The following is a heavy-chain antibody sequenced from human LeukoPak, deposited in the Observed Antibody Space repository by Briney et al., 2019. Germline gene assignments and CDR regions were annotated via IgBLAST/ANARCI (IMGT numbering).Heavy chain of an antibody. CDR1: GYTFTSYY. Sequence: EASVKVSCKASGYTFTSYYMHWVRQAPGQGLEWMGGIIPIFGTANYAQKFQGRVTITADESTSTAYMELSSLRSEDTAVYYCARARYYGSGRNFDYWGQGTLVTVSS. D-gene: IGHD3-10*01. J-gene: IGHJ4*02. V-gene: IGHV1-69*13. CDR2: IIPIFGTA. CDR3: ARARYYGSGRNFDY.